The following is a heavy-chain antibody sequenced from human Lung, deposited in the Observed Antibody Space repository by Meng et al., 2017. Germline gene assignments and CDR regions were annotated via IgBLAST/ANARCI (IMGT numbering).Heavy chain of an antibody. CDR3: ATRGNPYLNC. CDR2: INTYNGKT. V-gene: IGHV1-18*01. Sequence: QGQMLVSGAEVKKPGASLKVYCEASGYTFSSDGFSWVRQAPGQGLEWLGWINTYNGKTDYAQKFKGRITMTTDTFTSTAYMELRKLRSDDTAVYYCATRGNPYLNCWGQGTLVTVSS. CDR1: GYTFSSDG. J-gene: IGHJ4*02.